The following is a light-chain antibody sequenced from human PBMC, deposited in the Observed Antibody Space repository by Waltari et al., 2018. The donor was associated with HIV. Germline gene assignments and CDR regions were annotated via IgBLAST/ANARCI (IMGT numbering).Light chain of an antibody. CDR3: QQRSHWSLT. Sequence: ETVLTQSPARLSLSPGERATLSCRANQSVSAFLAWYRQTPGQLPRLLIYDASTRATGTQARFSGCCSGTDFSLTISSLEPEYFAVSYFQQRSHWSLTFGCGTKVYMK. CDR1: QSVSAF. J-gene: IGKJ4*01. CDR2: DAS. V-gene: IGKV3-11*01.